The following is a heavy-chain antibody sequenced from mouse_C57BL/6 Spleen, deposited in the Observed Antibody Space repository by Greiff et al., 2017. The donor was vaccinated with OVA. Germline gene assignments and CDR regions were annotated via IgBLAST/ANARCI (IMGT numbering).Heavy chain of an antibody. Sequence: QVQLQQPGAELVMPGASVKLSCKASGYTFTSYWMHWVKQRPRQGLEWIGEIDPSDSYTNYNQKFKGKSTLTVDKSSSTAYMQLSSLTSEDSAVYYCARRRANWDYFDYWGQGTTLTVSS. J-gene: IGHJ2*01. V-gene: IGHV1-69*01. CDR2: IDPSDSYT. D-gene: IGHD4-1*01. CDR1: GYTFTSYW. CDR3: ARRRANWDYFDY.